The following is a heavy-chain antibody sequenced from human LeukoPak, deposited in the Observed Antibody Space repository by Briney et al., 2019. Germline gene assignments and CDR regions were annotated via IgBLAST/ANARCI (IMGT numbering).Heavy chain of an antibody. CDR2: VYYSGSGST. D-gene: IGHD3-16*01. CDR1: GGSVSSYY. Sequence: KPSETLSLTCTVSGGSVSSYYWSWIRQPPGKGLEWIGYVYYSGSGSTNYNPSLKSRVTISVDTSKNQFSLKLSSVTAADTAVYYCARDSSPWGTGEFGPWGQGNLVTVSS. J-gene: IGHJ5*02. CDR3: ARDSSPWGTGEFGP. V-gene: IGHV4-59*02.